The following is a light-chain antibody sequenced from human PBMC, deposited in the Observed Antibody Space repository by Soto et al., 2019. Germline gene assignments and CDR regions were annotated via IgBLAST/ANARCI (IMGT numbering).Light chain of an antibody. CDR2: GAS. Sequence: EIVLTQSPATLSLSPGERATLSCRASQSVTSSLAWYQQKPGRSPRLLIYGASTRATGIPARFSGSGSGTEFTLTISSLQSEDFAVYYCQQYNNWPLFGQGTKVDIK. CDR1: QSVTSS. J-gene: IGKJ1*01. V-gene: IGKV3-15*01. CDR3: QQYNNWPL.